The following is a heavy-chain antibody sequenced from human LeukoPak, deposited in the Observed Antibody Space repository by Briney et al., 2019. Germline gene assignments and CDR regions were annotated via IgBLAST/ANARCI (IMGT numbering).Heavy chain of an antibody. Sequence: ASVKVSCKASGYTFTNYGISWVRQAPGQGLEWMGIINPSGGSTSYAQKFRGRVTMTRDTSTSTVYMELSSLRSEDTAVYYCASLAVAGTVYDYWGQGTLVTVSS. J-gene: IGHJ4*02. D-gene: IGHD6-19*01. CDR2: INPSGGST. CDR3: ASLAVAGTVYDY. CDR1: GYTFTNYG. V-gene: IGHV1-46*01.